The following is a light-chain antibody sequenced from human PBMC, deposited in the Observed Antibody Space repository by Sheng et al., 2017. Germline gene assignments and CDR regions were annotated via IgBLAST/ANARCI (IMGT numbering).Light chain of an antibody. CDR3: QQYDSSSWT. Sequence: EIVMTQSPATLSVSPGERATLSCRASQSVRSYLAWYQQQPGQAPRLLIYGASSRATGIPDRFSGSGSGTDFSLTISRLEPEDFAVYYCQQYDSSSWTFGQGTKVEIK. J-gene: IGKJ1*01. CDR1: QSVRSY. CDR2: GAS. V-gene: IGKV3-20*01.